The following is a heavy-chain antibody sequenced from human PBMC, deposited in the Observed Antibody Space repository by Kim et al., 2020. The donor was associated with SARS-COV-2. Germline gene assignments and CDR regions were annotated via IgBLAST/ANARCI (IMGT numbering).Heavy chain of an antibody. J-gene: IGHJ5*02. V-gene: IGHV2-70*01. CDR1: GFSLSTSGMC. CDR2: IDWDDDK. D-gene: IGHD3-22*01. CDR3: ARSFGAKFVGGKWLSIWFDP. Sequence: SGPTLVNPTQTLTLTCTFSGFSLSTSGMCVSWIRQPPGKALEWLALIDWDDDKYYSTSLKNRLTISKDTSKNQVVLTMTNMDPVDTATYYCARSFGAKFVGGKWLSIWFDPWGQGTLVTVSS.